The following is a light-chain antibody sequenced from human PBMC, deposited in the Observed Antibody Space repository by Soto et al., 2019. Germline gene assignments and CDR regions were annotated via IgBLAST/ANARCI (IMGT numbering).Light chain of an antibody. J-gene: IGLJ3*02. Sequence: QSALTQPASVSGSPRQSITISCTGTSNDVGGYNYVSWYQQHPGKAPKLMIYDVSNRPSGVSNRFSGSKSGNTASLTISGLQAEDEADYYCSSYTSSSTPWVFGGGTKVTVL. CDR1: SNDVGGYNY. CDR3: SSYTSSSTPWV. CDR2: DVS. V-gene: IGLV2-14*01.